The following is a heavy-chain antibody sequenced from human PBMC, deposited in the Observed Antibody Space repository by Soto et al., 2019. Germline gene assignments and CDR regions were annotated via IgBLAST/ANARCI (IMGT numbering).Heavy chain of an antibody. CDR2: IKQDGSEK. Sequence: GGSLRLSCAASGFTFSSYWMSWVRQAPGKGLEWVANIKQDGSEKYYVDSVKGRFTISRDNAKNSLYLQMNSLRAEDTAVYYCARELRYFDWLLYYFDYWGQGTLVTVS. V-gene: IGHV3-7*01. CDR1: GFTFSSYW. J-gene: IGHJ4*02. D-gene: IGHD3-9*01. CDR3: ARELRYFDWLLYYFDY.